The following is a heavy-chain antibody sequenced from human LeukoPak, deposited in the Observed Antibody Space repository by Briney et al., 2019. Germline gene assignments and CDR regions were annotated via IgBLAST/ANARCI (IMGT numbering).Heavy chain of an antibody. Sequence: PGGSLRLSCAASGFTFSSYAMSWVRQAPGKGLEWVSAISGSGGSTYYADSVKGRFTISRDNSKNTLYLQMNSLRAEDTAVYYCAKDGPVSSSWYGAGYYYGMDVWGQGTTVTVSS. D-gene: IGHD6-13*01. V-gene: IGHV3-23*01. J-gene: IGHJ6*02. CDR2: ISGSGGST. CDR3: AKDGPVSSSWYGAGYYYGMDV. CDR1: GFTFSSYA.